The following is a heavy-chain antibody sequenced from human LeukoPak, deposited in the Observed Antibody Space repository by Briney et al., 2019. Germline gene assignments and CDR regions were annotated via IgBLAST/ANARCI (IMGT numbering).Heavy chain of an antibody. D-gene: IGHD1-14*01. CDR1: GFTFSSYG. J-gene: IGHJ4*02. CDR2: IRYDGNNK. CDR3: AVPPNRVPVAIPPVDS. V-gene: IGHV3-30*02. Sequence: GGSLRLSCAASGFTFSSYGMHWVRQAPGKGLEWVSFIRYDGNNKYYADSVKGRFIISRDNSKDTLYLQMSSLRPEDTAVYYCAVPPNRVPVAIPPVDSWGQGTLVTVPS.